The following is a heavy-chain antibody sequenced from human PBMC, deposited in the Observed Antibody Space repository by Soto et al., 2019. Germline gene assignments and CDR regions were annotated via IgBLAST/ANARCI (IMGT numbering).Heavy chain of an antibody. D-gene: IGHD3-10*01. Sequence: VGSLSLSCAASVFTYRSSGMHWIRQGPAMVAEWFAVISYDGSNKYYADSVKGRFTISRDNSKNTLYLQMNSLRAEDTAVYYCAKALGITMVRGAIYYYYGMDGWGQGTKVTVSS. CDR1: VFTYRSSG. CDR3: AKALGITMVRGAIYYYYGMDG. V-gene: IGHV3-30*18. J-gene: IGHJ6*02. CDR2: ISYDGSNK.